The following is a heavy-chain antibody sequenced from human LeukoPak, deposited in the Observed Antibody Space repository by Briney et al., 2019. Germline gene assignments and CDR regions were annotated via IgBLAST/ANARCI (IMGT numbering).Heavy chain of an antibody. CDR2: ISAYNGNT. CDR1: GYTFTSYG. J-gene: IGHJ4*02. CDR3: ASGTYYYDSSGYYLFDY. Sequence: ASVKVSCTASGYTFTSYGISWVRQAPGQGLEWMGWISAYNGNTNYAQKLQGRVTMTTDTSTSTAYMELRSLRSDDTAVYYCASGTYYYDSSGYYLFDYWGQGTLVTVSS. V-gene: IGHV1-18*01. D-gene: IGHD3-22*01.